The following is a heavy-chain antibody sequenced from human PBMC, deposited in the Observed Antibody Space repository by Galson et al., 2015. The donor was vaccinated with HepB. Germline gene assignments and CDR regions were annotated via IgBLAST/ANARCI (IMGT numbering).Heavy chain of an antibody. Sequence: SLRLSCAASGFTFSSYAMSWVRQAPGKGLEWVSAISGSGGSTYYADSVKGRFTISGDNSKNTLYLQMNSLRAEDTAVYYCAKPVTMVRGVFDYWGQGTLVTVSS. D-gene: IGHD3-10*01. CDR3: AKPVTMVRGVFDY. J-gene: IGHJ4*02. CDR1: GFTFSSYA. CDR2: ISGSGGST. V-gene: IGHV3-23*01.